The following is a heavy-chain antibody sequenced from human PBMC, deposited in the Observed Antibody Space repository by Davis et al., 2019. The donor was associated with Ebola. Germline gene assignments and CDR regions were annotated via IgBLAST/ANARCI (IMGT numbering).Heavy chain of an antibody. CDR2: IKEDGSDK. J-gene: IGHJ4*02. CDR3: ARDTTIAGGGQNY. Sequence: GESLKISCAASGFTFSNYWMSWVRQAPGKGPEWVANIKEDGSDKYYVDSVKGRFTISRDNAKNSLYLQMNTLRDEDTAVYYCARDTTIAGGGQNYWGQGTLVTVSS. CDR1: GFTFSNYW. V-gene: IGHV3-7*01. D-gene: IGHD6-13*01.